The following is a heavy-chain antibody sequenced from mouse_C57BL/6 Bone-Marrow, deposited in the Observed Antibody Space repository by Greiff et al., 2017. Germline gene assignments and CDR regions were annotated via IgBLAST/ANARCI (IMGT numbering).Heavy chain of an antibody. CDR2: IDPENGDT. J-gene: IGHJ3*01. V-gene: IGHV14-4*01. CDR3: TTDYSNYVGVSWFAY. Sequence: LVESGAELVRPGASVKLSCTASGFNIKDDYMHWVKQRPEQGLEWIGWIDPENGDTEYASKFQGKATITADTSSHTAYLQLSSLTSEDTAVYYCTTDYSNYVGVSWFAYWGQGTLVTVSA. CDR1: GFNIKDDY. D-gene: IGHD2-5*01.